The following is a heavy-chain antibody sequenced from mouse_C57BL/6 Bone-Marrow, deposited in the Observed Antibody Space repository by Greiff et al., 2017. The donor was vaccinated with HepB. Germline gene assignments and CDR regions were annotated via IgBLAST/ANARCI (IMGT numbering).Heavy chain of an antibody. J-gene: IGHJ1*03. CDR3: ARQGPYYGPPYWYFDV. Sequence: QVQLPQPGAELVRPGSSVKLSCKASGYTFTSYWMDWVKQRPGQGLEWIGNIYPSDSETHYNQKFKDKATLTVDKSSSTAYMQLSSLTSEDSAVYYCARQGPYYGPPYWYFDVWGTGTTVTVSS. CDR2: IYPSDSET. V-gene: IGHV1-61*01. CDR1: GYTFTSYW. D-gene: IGHD2-10*01.